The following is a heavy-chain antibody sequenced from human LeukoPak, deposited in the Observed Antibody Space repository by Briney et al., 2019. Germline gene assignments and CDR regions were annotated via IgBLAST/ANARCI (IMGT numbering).Heavy chain of an antibody. J-gene: IGHJ4*02. V-gene: IGHV1-18*01. CDR2: ISAYNGNT. CDR1: GYTFTSYG. Sequence: ASVKVSCKASGYTFTSYGISWVRQAPGQGLEWMGWISAYNGNTNYAQKLQGRVTMTTDTSTSTAYMELRSLRSDDTAVYYCARDMGDYYDSSDYDYWGQGTLVTVSS. D-gene: IGHD3-22*01. CDR3: ARDMGDYYDSSDYDY.